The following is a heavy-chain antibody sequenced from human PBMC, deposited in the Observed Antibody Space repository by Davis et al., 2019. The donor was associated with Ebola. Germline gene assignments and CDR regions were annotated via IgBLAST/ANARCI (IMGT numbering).Heavy chain of an antibody. Sequence: PGGSLRLSCAASGFTVSSYSMNWVRQAPGKGLEWVSYISSSSSTIYYADSVKGRFTISRDNAKNSLYLQMNSLRDEDTAVYYCARWGGGNSYGPSVCYFDYWGQGTLVTVSS. CDR3: ARWGGGNSYGPSVCYFDY. CDR1: GFTVSSYS. D-gene: IGHD5-18*01. V-gene: IGHV3-48*02. CDR2: ISSSSSTI. J-gene: IGHJ4*02.